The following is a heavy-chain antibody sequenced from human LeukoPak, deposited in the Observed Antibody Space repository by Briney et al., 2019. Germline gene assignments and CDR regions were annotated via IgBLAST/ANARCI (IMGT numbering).Heavy chain of an antibody. V-gene: IGHV1-46*01. J-gene: IGHJ4*02. D-gene: IGHD1-26*01. CDR1: GYTYTSYY. CDR3: ARDLARIVGATRLDY. Sequence: GASVKVSGKASGYTYTSYYMHWVRQAPGQGLEWMGIINPSGGSTSYAQKLQGRVTMTRDTSTSTVYMELSSLRSEDTAVYYCARDLARIVGATRLDYWGQGTLVTVSS. CDR2: INPSGGST.